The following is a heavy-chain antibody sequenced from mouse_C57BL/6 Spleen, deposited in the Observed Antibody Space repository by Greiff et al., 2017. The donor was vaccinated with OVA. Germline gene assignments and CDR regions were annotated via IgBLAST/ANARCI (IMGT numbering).Heavy chain of an antibody. V-gene: IGHV2-5*01. Sequence: VQLQQSGPGLVQPSQSLSITCTVSGFSLTSYGVHWVRQSPGKGLEWLGVIWRGGSTDYNAAFMSRLSITKDNSKSQIFFKMNNLQADDTAIYYCAKKDYGNKGYFEVWGTGTTVTVSS. J-gene: IGHJ1*03. CDR3: AKKDYGNKGYFEV. D-gene: IGHD1-1*01. CDR2: IWRGGST. CDR1: GFSLTSYG.